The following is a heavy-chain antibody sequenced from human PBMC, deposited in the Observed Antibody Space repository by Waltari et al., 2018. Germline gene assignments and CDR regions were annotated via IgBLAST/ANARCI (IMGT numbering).Heavy chain of an antibody. CDR3: ARVQLERPYYYYYYGMDV. J-gene: IGHJ6*02. D-gene: IGHD1-1*01. Sequence: QVQLVQSGAEVKKPGASVKVSCKASGYTFTSYGISWVRQAPGQGLEWMGWISAYNGNTNYAQKLQGRVTMTTDTSTSTAYMELRSLRSDDTAVYYCARVQLERPYYYYYYGMDVWGQGTTVTVSS. CDR2: ISAYNGNT. CDR1: GYTFTSYG. V-gene: IGHV1-18*01.